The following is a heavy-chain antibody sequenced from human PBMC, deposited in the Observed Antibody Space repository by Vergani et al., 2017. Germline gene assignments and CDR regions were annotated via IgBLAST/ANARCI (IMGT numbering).Heavy chain of an antibody. CDR2: IYTSGST. CDR1: GGSISSYY. Sequence: QVQLQESGPGLVKPSETLSLTCTVSGGSISSYYWSWIRQPAGKGLEGIGRIYTSGSTNYNPSLKSRVTMSVDTSKNQFSLMLSSVTAAGTAVYYCARVRESSSWYKMDAFYIWGQGTMVTVSS. D-gene: IGHD6-13*01. CDR3: ARVRESSSWYKMDAFYI. V-gene: IGHV4-4*07. J-gene: IGHJ3*02.